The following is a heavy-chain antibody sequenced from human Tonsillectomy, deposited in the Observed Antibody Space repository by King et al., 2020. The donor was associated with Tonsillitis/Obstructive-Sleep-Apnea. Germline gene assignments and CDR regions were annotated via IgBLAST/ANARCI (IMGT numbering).Heavy chain of an antibody. Sequence: QLVQSGAEVKKPGESLRISCKGSGYSFTSYWISWVRQMPGKGLEWMGRIDPSDSYTNYSPSFQGHVTISADKSISTAYLQWSSLKASDTAMYYCARLAYDSSVPYYYYGMDVWGQGTTVTVSS. D-gene: IGHD3-22*01. CDR2: IDPSDSYT. V-gene: IGHV5-10-1*03. J-gene: IGHJ6*02. CDR3: ARLAYDSSVPYYYYGMDV. CDR1: GYSFTSYW.